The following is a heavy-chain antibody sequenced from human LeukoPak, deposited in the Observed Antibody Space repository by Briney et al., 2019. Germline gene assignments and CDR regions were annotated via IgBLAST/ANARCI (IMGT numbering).Heavy chain of an antibody. CDR1: GFTFSAYS. V-gene: IGHV3-48*02. CDR3: ANQEYYYGSGSYYNPLPFDY. J-gene: IGHJ4*02. CDR2: ISSATTTI. Sequence: GGPLRLSCAASGFTFSAYSMNGVRQAPGKGLEWISYISSATTTIHYADSVKGRFTISRDNAKNTLYLQMNSLRDEDTAVYYCANQEYYYGSGSYYNPLPFDYWGQGTQVTVSS. D-gene: IGHD3-10*01.